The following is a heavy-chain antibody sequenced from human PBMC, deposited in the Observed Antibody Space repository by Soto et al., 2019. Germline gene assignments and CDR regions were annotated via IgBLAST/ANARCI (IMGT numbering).Heavy chain of an antibody. J-gene: IGHJ1*01. V-gene: IGHV3-53*01. CDR1: GFTVSSNY. CDR2: IYSGGST. Sequence: EVQLVESGGGLIQPGGSLRLSCAASGFTVSSNYMSWVRQAPGKGLEWVSVIYSGGSTYYADSVKGRFTISRDNSKNTLDLQMNSLSAVDTAVYYCARDRVESGYPEYFQHWGQGTLVTVSS. CDR3: ARDRVESGYPEYFQH. D-gene: IGHD3-22*01.